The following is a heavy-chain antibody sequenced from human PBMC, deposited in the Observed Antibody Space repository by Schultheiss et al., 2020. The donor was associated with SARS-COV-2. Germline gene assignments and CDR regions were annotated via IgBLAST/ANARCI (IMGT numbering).Heavy chain of an antibody. CDR1: GGSISSGGYY. D-gene: IGHD3-22*01. Sequence: SETLSLTCTVSGGSISSGGYYWSWLRPPPGKGLEWIGYIYYSGSTNYNPSLKSRVTMSVDTSKNQFSLKLSSVTAADTAMYYCARASSLGIDSSGYYSYGDGDRWGRGTGGTGSA. V-gene: IGHV4-61*08. CDR2: IYYSGST. J-gene: IGHJ2*01. CDR3: ARASSLGIDSSGYYSYGDGDR.